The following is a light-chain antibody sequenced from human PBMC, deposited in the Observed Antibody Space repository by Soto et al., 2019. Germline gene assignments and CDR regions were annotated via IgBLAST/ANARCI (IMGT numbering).Light chain of an antibody. CDR3: TSYASSSTSYV. Sequence: QSVLTQPASVSGSPGQSITISCIGTSSDVGGSNLVSWYQQYPGKAPKLMIYEVSNRPSGVSYRFSGSKSGNTASLTISGLQAEDEADHYCTSYASSSTSYVFGTGTKLTVL. CDR2: EVS. J-gene: IGLJ1*01. CDR1: SSDVGGSNL. V-gene: IGLV2-14*01.